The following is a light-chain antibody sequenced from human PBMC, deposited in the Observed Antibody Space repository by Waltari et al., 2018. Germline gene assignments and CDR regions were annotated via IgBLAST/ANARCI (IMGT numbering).Light chain of an antibody. CDR2: RDN. V-gene: IGLV3-27*01. CDR3: YSGDDKNLL. J-gene: IGLJ7*01. Sequence: SSELTQPPSVSVPLGQTAKITCSGDILAKYYGHWYQQKSGQAPILVIYRDNRRPSGVPERFSGSSSGPTVTLTINGAQAEDEADYYCYSGDDKNLLFGEGTRLTVL. CDR1: ILAKYY.